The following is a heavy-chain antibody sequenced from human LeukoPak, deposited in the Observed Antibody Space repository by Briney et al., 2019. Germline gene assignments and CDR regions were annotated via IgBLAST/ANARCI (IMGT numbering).Heavy chain of an antibody. D-gene: IGHD1-26*01. Sequence: ASVKVSCKASGYTFTSYGISWVRQAPGQGLECMGWISAYNGNTNYAQKLQGRVTMTTDTSTSTAYMELRSLRSDDTAVYYCARDRSSIVGATDNWFDPWGQGTLVTVSS. CDR1: GYTFTSYG. CDR2: ISAYNGNT. J-gene: IGHJ5*02. V-gene: IGHV1-18*01. CDR3: ARDRSSIVGATDNWFDP.